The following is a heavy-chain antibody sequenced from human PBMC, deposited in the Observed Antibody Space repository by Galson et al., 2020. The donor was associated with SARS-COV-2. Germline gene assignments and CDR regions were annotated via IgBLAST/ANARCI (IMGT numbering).Heavy chain of an antibody. V-gene: IGHV3-23*01. Sequence: ATYGFTFSTYAISWVRQAPGKGLEWVSTISGSGGTTFYADSVKGRFTISRDYSKNTLYLQMDSLRAEDTAVYYCAKTGGSFYDSTGFYVFDYWGQGALVTVSS. CDR2: ISGSGGTT. J-gene: IGHJ4*02. D-gene: IGHD3-22*01. CDR3: AKTGGSFYDSTGFYVFDY. CDR1: GFTFSTYA.